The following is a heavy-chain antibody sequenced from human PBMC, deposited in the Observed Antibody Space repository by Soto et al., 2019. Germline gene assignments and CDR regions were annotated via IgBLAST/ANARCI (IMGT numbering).Heavy chain of an antibody. CDR2: IYYSGST. CDR3: ARQGFYGSGSYESYFDY. J-gene: IGHJ4*02. Sequence: PSETLSLTCTVSGGSISSSSYYWGWIRQPPGKGLEWIGSIYYSGSTYYNPSLKSRVTISVDTSKNQFSLKLSSVTAADPAVYYCARQGFYGSGSYESYFDYWGQGTLVTVSS. D-gene: IGHD3-10*01. V-gene: IGHV4-39*01. CDR1: GGSISSSSYY.